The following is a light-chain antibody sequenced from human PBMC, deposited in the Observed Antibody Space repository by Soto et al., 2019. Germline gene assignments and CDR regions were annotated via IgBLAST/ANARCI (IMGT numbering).Light chain of an antibody. J-gene: IGKJ1*01. Sequence: EIVLAQSPGTLSLSLGESATLSCRASQSVSSSYLAWYQQKPGQAPRLLIYGASNRATGIPDRFSGSGTGTDLTLTISRREPEEFAVDYCQQYGSSPRTFGQGTKVEIK. V-gene: IGKV3-20*01. CDR1: QSVSSSY. CDR3: QQYGSSPRT. CDR2: GAS.